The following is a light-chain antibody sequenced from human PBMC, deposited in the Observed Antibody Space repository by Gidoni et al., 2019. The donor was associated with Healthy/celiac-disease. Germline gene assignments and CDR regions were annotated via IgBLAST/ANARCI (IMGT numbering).Light chain of an antibody. CDR1: QSISSY. V-gene: IGKV1-39*01. J-gene: IGKJ3*01. CDR3: QQSYSTPFT. CDR2: AAS. Sequence: SDSVGDRVTITCRASQSISSYLNWYQQKPGKAPKLLIYAASSLQSGVPSRFSGSGSGTDFTLTISSLQPEDFATYYCQQSYSTPFTFXPXTKVDIK.